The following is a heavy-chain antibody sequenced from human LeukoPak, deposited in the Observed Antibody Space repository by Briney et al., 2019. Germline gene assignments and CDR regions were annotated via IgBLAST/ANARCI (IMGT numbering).Heavy chain of an antibody. J-gene: IGHJ4*02. V-gene: IGHV1-18*01. D-gene: IGHD5-12*01. CDR1: GYTFTSYG. CDR2: ICTYNANT. Sequence: ASVKVSCKASGYTFTSYGISWVRQAPGQGLEWMGRICTYNANTNYAQKLQGRVTMTTDTSTSTAYMELRSLRSDDTAVYYCARGYSGYDLSWEYWGQGTLVTVSS. CDR3: ARGYSGYDLSWEY.